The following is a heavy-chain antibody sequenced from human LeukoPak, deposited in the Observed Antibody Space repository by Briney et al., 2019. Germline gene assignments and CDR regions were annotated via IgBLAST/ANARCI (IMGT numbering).Heavy chain of an antibody. CDR1: GVSISSSNSY. CDR2: ISSSGSSI. Sequence: LSLTCTVSGVSISSSNSYWGWIRQAPGKGLEWVSYISSSGSSIYYADSVKGRFTISRDNAKNSLYLQMNSLRAEDTALYYCASGGIYYGAAFDFWGQASLVTVSA. D-gene: IGHD1-26*01. V-gene: IGHV3-11*01. J-gene: IGHJ4*02. CDR3: ASGGIYYGAAFDF.